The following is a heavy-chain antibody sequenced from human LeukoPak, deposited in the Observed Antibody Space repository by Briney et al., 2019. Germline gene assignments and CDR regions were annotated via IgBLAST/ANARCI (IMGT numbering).Heavy chain of an antibody. CDR2: IRSGGST. J-gene: IGHJ3*02. CDR1: GFTFSSRY. Sequence: GGSLGLSCAASGFTFSSRYMSWVRQAPGKGLEWVSVIRSGGSTHYADSVKGRFTISRDNSKNTLHLQMNSLRAEDTAVYYCAREGVYDSSGYNDALDIWGQGTKVTVFS. D-gene: IGHD3-22*01. CDR3: AREGVYDSSGYNDALDI. V-gene: IGHV3-53*01.